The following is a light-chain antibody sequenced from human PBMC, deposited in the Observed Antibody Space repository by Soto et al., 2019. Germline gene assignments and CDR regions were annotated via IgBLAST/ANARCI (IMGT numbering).Light chain of an antibody. CDR2: GAS. CDR3: QQCKDWPLT. V-gene: IGKV3-15*01. J-gene: IGKJ4*01. CDR1: QSVSIN. Sequence: EIVMTQSPSTLSVSAGERATLSFRASQSVSINLAWFQQKPGQAPRLLIYGASTRATGIPARFSGSGSGTEFTLTISSLQSEDFAVYYCQQCKDWPLTFGGGTKV.